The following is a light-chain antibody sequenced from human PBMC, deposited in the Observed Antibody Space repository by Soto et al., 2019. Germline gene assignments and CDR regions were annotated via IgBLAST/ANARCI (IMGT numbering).Light chain of an antibody. Sequence: EVVMTQSPGMLSVSPGERATLSCRASQSVSSNLAWYQQRPGQAPRLLIHGASTRATGVPARFSGSGSGTEFTLTISGLQSEDFAFYYCQQYNDWPRAFGQGTKMDIK. J-gene: IGKJ1*01. CDR3: QQYNDWPRA. V-gene: IGKV3-15*01. CDR1: QSVSSN. CDR2: GAS.